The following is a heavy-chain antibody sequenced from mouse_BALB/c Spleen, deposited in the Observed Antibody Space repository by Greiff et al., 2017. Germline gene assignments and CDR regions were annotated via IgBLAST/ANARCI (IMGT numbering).Heavy chain of an antibody. CDR2: IDPENGDT. V-gene: IGHV14-4*02. CDR3: NAGTTVRSNLDY. CDR1: GFNIKDYY. D-gene: IGHD1-1*01. J-gene: IGHJ2*01. Sequence: VQLQQSGAELVRSGASVKLSCTASGFNIKDYYMHWVKQRPEQGLEWIGWIDPENGDTEYAPKFQGKATMTADTSSNTAYLQLSSLTSEDTAVYYCNAGTTVRSNLDYWGQGTTLTVGS.